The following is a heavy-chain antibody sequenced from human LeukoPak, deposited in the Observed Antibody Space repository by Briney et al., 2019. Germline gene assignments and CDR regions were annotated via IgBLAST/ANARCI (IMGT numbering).Heavy chain of an antibody. CDR3: ARVSGYDWESFHDY. J-gene: IGHJ4*02. CDR2: IYYSGST. Sequence: SETLSLTCTVSGGSISSYYWSRIRQSPGKGLEWIGYIYYSGSTNYNPSLKSRVTISVDTSKNQFSLRLSSVTAADTAVYYCARVSGYDWESFHDYWGQGTLVTVSS. D-gene: IGHD5-12*01. CDR1: GGSISSYY. V-gene: IGHV4-59*01.